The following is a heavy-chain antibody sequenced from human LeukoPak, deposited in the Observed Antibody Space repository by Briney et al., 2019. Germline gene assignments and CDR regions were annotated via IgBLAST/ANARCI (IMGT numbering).Heavy chain of an antibody. V-gene: IGHV4-59*08. CDR2: IYYSGST. CDR1: GGSISSYY. J-gene: IGHJ4*02. D-gene: IGHD3-16*01. CDR3: ARHVTARGYFDY. Sequence: PSETLPLTCTVSGGSISSYYWSWIRQPPGKGLEWIGYIYYSGSTNYNPSLKSRVTISVDTSKNQFSLKLSSVTAADTAVYYCARHVTARGYFDYWGQGTLVTVSS.